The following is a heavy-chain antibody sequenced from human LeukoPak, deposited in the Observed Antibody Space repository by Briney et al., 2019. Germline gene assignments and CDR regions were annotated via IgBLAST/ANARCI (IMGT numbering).Heavy chain of an antibody. J-gene: IGHJ4*02. D-gene: IGHD2-15*01. Sequence: PGESLKISCQGSGYSFNYYWIAWVRQMPGKGLGWVGIIYPGDSDTRYSPSFQCQITISADKSINTAYLRWSSLKASDTAMYYCARAYYCGGGSCKLEYWGQGTLVTVSS. CDR3: ARAYYCGGGSCKLEY. V-gene: IGHV5-51*01. CDR1: GYSFNYYW. CDR2: IYPGDSDT.